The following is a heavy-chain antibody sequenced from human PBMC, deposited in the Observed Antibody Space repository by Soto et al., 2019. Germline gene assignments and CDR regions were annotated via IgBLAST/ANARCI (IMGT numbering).Heavy chain of an antibody. J-gene: IGHJ4*02. CDR1: GGSISSSNW. Sequence: SETLSLTCAVSGGSISSSNWWIWVRQPPGKGLEWIGEIYHSGSTNYNPSLKSRVTISVDKSKNQFSLKLSSVTAADTAVYYCARASVGATLYYFDYWGQGTLVTVSS. CDR2: IYHSGST. CDR3: ARASVGATLYYFDY. D-gene: IGHD1-26*01. V-gene: IGHV4-4*02.